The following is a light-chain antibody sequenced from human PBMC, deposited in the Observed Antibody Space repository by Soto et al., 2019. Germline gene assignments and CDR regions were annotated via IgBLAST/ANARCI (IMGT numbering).Light chain of an antibody. CDR1: QSISSW. CDR2: AAS. J-gene: IGKJ5*01. V-gene: IGKV1-5*01. CDR3: QQLNSYPPT. Sequence: DIQMTQSPSTLSASLGDRVTITCRASQSISSWLAWYQQKPGKAPKLLIYAASPLQSGVPSRFSGSGSGTEFTLTISSLKTEDFATYYCQQLNSYPPTFGQGTRLEIK.